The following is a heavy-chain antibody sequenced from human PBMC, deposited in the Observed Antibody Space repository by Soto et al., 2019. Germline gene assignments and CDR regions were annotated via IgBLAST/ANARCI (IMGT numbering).Heavy chain of an antibody. CDR3: AKAKGNYDILTGYQRSYYYYGMDV. D-gene: IGHD3-9*01. J-gene: IGHJ6*02. CDR2: ISGSGGST. CDR1: GFTFSSYA. Sequence: GGSLRLSCAASGFTFSSYAMSWVRQAPGKGLEWVSAISGSGGSTYYADSVKGRFTISRDNSKNTLYLQMNSLRAEDTAVYYCAKAKGNYDILTGYQRSYYYYGMDVWGQGTTVTVSS. V-gene: IGHV3-23*01.